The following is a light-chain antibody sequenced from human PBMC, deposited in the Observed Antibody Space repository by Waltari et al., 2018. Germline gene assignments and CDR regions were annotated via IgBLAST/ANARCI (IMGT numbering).Light chain of an antibody. Sequence: DIQMTQSPSSVSASVGDRVTITCRASQGISSHLAWFQQKPGKAPKSLIYAASSLQRGVPTKISRSGSGTEFSLTINSLQPEDFATYYWQQYRGYPRTFGQGTRVEI. J-gene: IGKJ1*01. CDR2: AAS. CDR1: QGISSH. V-gene: IGKV1-16*02. CDR3: QQYRGYPRT.